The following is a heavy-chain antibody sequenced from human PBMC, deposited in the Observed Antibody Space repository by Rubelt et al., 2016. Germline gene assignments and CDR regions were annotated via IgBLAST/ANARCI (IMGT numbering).Heavy chain of an antibody. CDR2: ITHTGST. D-gene: IGHD1/OR15-1a*01. Sequence: QVQLQQWGAGLLKPSETLSLSCAVYGGSFSGYYWTWIRQPPGKGLEWIGEITHTGSTNYNPTLKSRVTISVDTSKNQFFLGWLAGTAADTAVYYWARGGKDPTWNIYYYMDVWGKGTTVTVSS. CDR3: ARGGKDPTWNIYYYMDV. CDR1: GGSFSGYY. V-gene: IGHV4-34*01. J-gene: IGHJ6*03.